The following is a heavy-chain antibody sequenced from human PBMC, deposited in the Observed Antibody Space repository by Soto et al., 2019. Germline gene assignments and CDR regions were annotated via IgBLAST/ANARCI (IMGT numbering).Heavy chain of an antibody. V-gene: IGHV1-8*01. CDR1: GYTFGNND. CDR3: ARMATSGTLNWFDP. CDR2: MDPNSGNT. J-gene: IGHJ5*02. Sequence: ASVKVSCKASGYTFGNNDISWVRQATGQGLEWMGWMDPNSGNTGYAQKFQGRVSMTRNTSITTAYLELSSLRSDDTAIYYCARMATSGTLNWFDPWGQGTLVTVSS.